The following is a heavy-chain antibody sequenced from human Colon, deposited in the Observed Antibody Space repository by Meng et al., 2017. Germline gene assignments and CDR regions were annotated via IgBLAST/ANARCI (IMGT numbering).Heavy chain of an antibody. D-gene: IGHD2-21*01. CDR2: ISNSGSA. CDR1: CGSNISGGYY. CDR3: ARAGLHSYYFDF. V-gene: IGHV4-31*02. Sequence: VQLQEAGPVLVKPSQAPSLICSVSCGSNISGGYYWSWIRQHPQKGLEWIGYISNSGSAYYNPSLKSRVSISVDTSKNQFSLKMDTVTAADTALYYCARAGLHSYYFDFWGQGTLVTVSS. J-gene: IGHJ4*02.